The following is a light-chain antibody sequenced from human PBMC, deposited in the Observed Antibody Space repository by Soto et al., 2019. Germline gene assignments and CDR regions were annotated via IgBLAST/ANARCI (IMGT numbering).Light chain of an antibody. V-gene: IGKV1-17*01. CDR1: PGTRDN. CDR2: AAS. CDR3: LQNNNFART. J-gene: IGKJ1*01. Sequence: DIQMTQSPSSLSASIGDRVTITCRASPGTRDNLGWYQQKPGKDPKRLIYAASTLQAGVPSRFSGSGSGTEFSLTITSLQPADFATNYGLQNNNFARTFGQGTKVEIK.